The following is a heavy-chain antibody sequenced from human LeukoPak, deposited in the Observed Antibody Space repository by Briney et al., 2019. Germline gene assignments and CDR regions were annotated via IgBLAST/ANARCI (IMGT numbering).Heavy chain of an antibody. D-gene: IGHD5-18*01. Sequence: GGSLRLSCAASGFSFSTYAMHWVRQAPGEGLEWVTAISSDGSNKNYADFVQGRFTSSRDNSKNSLYLQMNSLRAEDTAVYYCAKGGHSYGYADYWGQGTLVTVSP. J-gene: IGHJ4*02. CDR2: ISSDGSNK. CDR1: GFSFSTYA. V-gene: IGHV3-30*18. CDR3: AKGGHSYGYADY.